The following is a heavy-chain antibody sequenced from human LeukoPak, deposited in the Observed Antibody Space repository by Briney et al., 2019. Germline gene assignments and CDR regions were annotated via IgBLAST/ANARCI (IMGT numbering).Heavy chain of an antibody. CDR1: GGSISSYC. D-gene: IGHD5-12*01. V-gene: IGHV4-59*01. J-gene: IGHJ4*02. Sequence: PSETLSLTCTVSGGSISSYCWSWIRQPPGKGLEWIAYIYNSVSTNYNPSLRSRVTISVDTSKNQFSLKLSSVTAADTAAYFCARGVRAGGYPYFDAWGQGTLVTVSS. CDR2: IYNSVST. CDR3: ARGVRAGGYPYFDA.